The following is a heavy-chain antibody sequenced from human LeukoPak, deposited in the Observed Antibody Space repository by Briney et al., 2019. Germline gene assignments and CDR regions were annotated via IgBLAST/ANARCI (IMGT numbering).Heavy chain of an antibody. CDR2: IIPILGIA. CDR1: GGTFSSYT. CDR3: ARDPPPRGYSYGYGDEDY. Sequence: SVKVSCKASGGTFSSYTISWVRQAPGQGLEWMGRIIPILGIANYAQKFQGRVTITADKSTSTAYMELSSLRSEDTAVYYCARDPPPRGYSYGYGDEDYWGQGTLVTVSS. D-gene: IGHD5-18*01. V-gene: IGHV1-69*04. J-gene: IGHJ4*02.